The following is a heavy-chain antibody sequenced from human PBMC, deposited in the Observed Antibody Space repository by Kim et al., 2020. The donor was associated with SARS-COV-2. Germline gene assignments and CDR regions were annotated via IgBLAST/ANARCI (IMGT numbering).Heavy chain of an antibody. CDR3: ARGWKYSYGWGHNWFDP. V-gene: IGHV4-59*01. CDR2: IYYSGST. Sequence: SETLSLTCTVSGGSISSYYWSWIRQPPGKGLEWIGYIYYSGSTNYNPSLKSRVTISVDTSKNQFSLKLSSVTAADTAVYYCARGWKYSYGWGHNWFDPWGQGTLVTVSS. CDR1: GGSISSYY. D-gene: IGHD5-18*01. J-gene: IGHJ5*02.